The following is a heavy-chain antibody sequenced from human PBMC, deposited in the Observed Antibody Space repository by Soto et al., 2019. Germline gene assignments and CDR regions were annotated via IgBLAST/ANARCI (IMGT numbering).Heavy chain of an antibody. CDR3: ARDGSIIAVATDY. CDR1: GYTFTSYA. Sequence: ASVKLSCKASGYTFTSYAMHWVRQAPGQRLEWMGWINAGNGNTKYSQKFQGRVTITRDTSASTAYMELSSLRSEDTAVYYCARDGSIIAVATDYWGQGTLVTVSS. J-gene: IGHJ4*02. D-gene: IGHD6-19*01. V-gene: IGHV1-3*01. CDR2: INAGNGNT.